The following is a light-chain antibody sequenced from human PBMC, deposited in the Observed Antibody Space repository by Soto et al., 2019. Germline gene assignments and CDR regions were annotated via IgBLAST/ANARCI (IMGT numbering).Light chain of an antibody. V-gene: IGKV1-39*01. CDR2: FAS. Sequence: QMTQSPAALSASVGDRVIITCRAGQSIGAYLNWYQHKPGKAPSLLISFASTLQTGVPSRFSGSGSGTHFSLAISNLQPEDFATYYCQQTHTSPVPFGQGTKAAIK. J-gene: IGKJ1*01. CDR3: QQTHTSPVP. CDR1: QSIGAY.